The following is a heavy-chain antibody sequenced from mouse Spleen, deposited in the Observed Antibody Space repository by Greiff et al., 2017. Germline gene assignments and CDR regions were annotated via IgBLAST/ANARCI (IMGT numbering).Heavy chain of an antibody. CDR2: ISDGGSYT. CDR1: GFTFSSYA. V-gene: IGHV5-4*03. D-gene: IGHD2-5*01. Sequence: EVKLMESGGGLVKPGGSLKLSCAASGFTFSSYAMSWVRQTPEKRLEWVATISDGGSYTYYPDNVKGRFTISRDNAKNNLYLQMSHLKSEDTAMYYCARVSNYRGFFAYWGQGTLVTVSA. CDR3: ARVSNYRGFFAY. J-gene: IGHJ3*01.